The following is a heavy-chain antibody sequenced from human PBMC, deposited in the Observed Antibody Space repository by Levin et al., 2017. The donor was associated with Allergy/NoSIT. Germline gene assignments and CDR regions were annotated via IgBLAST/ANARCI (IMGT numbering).Heavy chain of an antibody. CDR1: GGSFSGYY. CDR2: INHSGST. Sequence: SETLSLTCAVYGGSFSGYYWSWIRQPPGKGLEWIGEINHSGSTNYNPSLKSRVTISVDTSKNQFSLKLSSVTAADTAVYYCARVGGGEFDYWGQGTLVTVSS. D-gene: IGHD3-10*01. CDR3: ARVGGGEFDY. J-gene: IGHJ4*02. V-gene: IGHV4-34*01.